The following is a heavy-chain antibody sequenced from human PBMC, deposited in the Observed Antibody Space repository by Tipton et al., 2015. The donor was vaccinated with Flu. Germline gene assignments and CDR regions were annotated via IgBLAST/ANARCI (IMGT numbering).Heavy chain of an antibody. Sequence: TLSLTCTVSGGSISTYYWSWSRQPAGKGLEWIGRIYTSGSTNYNPSLKSRVTMSVDTSKNQVSLRLSSVTAADTAVYYCARGARGPATAYDCWGQGPLVTVSS. V-gene: IGHV4-4*07. CDR3: ARGARGPATAYDC. CDR1: GGSISTYY. CDR2: IYTSGST. J-gene: IGHJ4*02. D-gene: IGHD4/OR15-4a*01.